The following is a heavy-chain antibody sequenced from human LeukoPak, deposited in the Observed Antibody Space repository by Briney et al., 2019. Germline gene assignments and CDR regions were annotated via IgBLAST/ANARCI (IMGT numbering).Heavy chain of an antibody. CDR1: VFTFNRYW. CDR3: ARDRCSSTSCLTSDSSSGAFDI. CDR2: ITSDGSST. J-gene: IGHJ3*02. Sequence: PGVSQRLSCTASVFTFNRYWKLWVRQATGKGLVWVSRITSDGSSTSYADSEKGRFTIARDNAKNTLYLQMNSLRAENTAVYYCARDRCSSTSCLTSDSSSGAFDIWGQGTMVTVSS. D-gene: IGHD2-2*01. V-gene: IGHV3-74*01.